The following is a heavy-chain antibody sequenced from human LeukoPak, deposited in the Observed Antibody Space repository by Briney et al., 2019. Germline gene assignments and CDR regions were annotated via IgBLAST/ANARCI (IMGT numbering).Heavy chain of an antibody. CDR1: GGSISSYY. CDR2: IYYSGST. D-gene: IGHD6-13*01. V-gene: IGHV4-59*08. Sequence: SETLSLTCTVSGGSISSYYWSWIRQPPGKGLEWIAYIYYSGSTNYNPSLKSRVTIPVDTSKNQFSLKLSSVTAADTAVYFCARHAPLGYSSSWYYFDYWGQGTLVTVSS. J-gene: IGHJ4*02. CDR3: ARHAPLGYSSSWYYFDY.